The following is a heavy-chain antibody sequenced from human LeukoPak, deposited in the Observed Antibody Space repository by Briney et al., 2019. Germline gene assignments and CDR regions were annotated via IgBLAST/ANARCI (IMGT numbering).Heavy chain of an antibody. Sequence: GRSLRLSCAASGFTFSSYGMHWVRQAPGKGLEWVSAISGSGGSTYYADSVKGRFTISRDNAKNSLYLQMNSLRAEDTALYYCARDLIAAAGFDYWGQGTLVTVSS. J-gene: IGHJ4*02. CDR3: ARDLIAAAGFDY. CDR1: GFTFSSYG. V-gene: IGHV3-21*04. CDR2: ISGSGGST. D-gene: IGHD6-13*01.